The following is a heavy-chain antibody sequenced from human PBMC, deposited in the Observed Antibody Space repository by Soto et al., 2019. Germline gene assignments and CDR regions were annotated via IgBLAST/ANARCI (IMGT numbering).Heavy chain of an antibody. J-gene: IGHJ6*02. CDR3: AGERVVVVPAAVRAWDYYYYYGMDV. D-gene: IGHD2-2*02. CDR1: GGSFSDYS. V-gene: IGHV4-34*01. CDR2: INHSGST. Sequence: SETLSLTCAVYGGSFSDYSWSWIRQPPGTGLEWIGEINHSGSTNYSPSLKSRLTISVDTSKNQFSLKLSSVTAADTAVYYCAGERVVVVPAAVRAWDYYYYYGMDVWGRGTTVTVSS.